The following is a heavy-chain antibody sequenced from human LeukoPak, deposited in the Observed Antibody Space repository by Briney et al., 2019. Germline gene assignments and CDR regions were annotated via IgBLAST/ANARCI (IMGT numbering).Heavy chain of an antibody. CDR1: GGSFSGYY. Sequence: SETLSLTCAVYGGSFSGYYWSWIRQPPGKGLEWIGEINHSGSTNYNPSLKSRVTISVDTSKNQFSLKLSSVTAADTAVYYCARGVPEDIVVVPAAIHFDYWGQGTLVTVSS. CDR2: INHSGST. D-gene: IGHD2-2*02. J-gene: IGHJ4*02. V-gene: IGHV4-34*01. CDR3: ARGVPEDIVVVPAAIHFDY.